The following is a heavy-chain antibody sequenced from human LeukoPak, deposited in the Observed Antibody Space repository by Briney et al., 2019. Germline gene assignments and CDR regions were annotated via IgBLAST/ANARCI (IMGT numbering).Heavy chain of an antibody. CDR1: GFTFSSYA. V-gene: IGHV3-64*01. Sequence: GGSLRLSCAASGFTFSSYAMHWVRQAPGKGLEYVSAISSNGGSTYYANSVKGRFTISRDNSKNTLYLQMGSLRAEDMAVYYCARVAGIQVSLYPDHWGQGTLVTVSS. J-gene: IGHJ4*02. CDR3: ARVAGIQVSLYPDH. D-gene: IGHD5-18*01. CDR2: ISSNGGST.